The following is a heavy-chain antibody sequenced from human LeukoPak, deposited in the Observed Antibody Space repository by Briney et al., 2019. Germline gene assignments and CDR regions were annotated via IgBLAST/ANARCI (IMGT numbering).Heavy chain of an antibody. V-gene: IGHV1-69*05. J-gene: IGHJ4*02. D-gene: IGHD5-24*01. CDR1: GYTFPGYS. Sequence: SVKVSCKASGYTFPGYSKHWVRQAPGQGLEWMGGIIPIFGTANYAQKFQGRVTITTDESTSTAYMELSSLRSEDTAVYYCARRAQRDGYNPLDYWGQGTLVTVSS. CDR3: ARRAQRDGYNPLDY. CDR2: IIPIFGTA.